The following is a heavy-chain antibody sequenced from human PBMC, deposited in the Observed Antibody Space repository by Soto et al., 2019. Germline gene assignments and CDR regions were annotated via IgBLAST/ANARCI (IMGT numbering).Heavy chain of an antibody. CDR1: GFTFSSYS. CDR3: AKDPLGIAAAGDYYYGMDV. D-gene: IGHD6-13*01. CDR2: ISGIGGSA. V-gene: IGHV3-23*01. J-gene: IGHJ6*02. Sequence: GGSLRLSCAASGFTFSSYSMNWVRQAPGKGLEWFLVISGIGGSAYYVDSVKGRFTISRDNSKNTLYLQMNSLRAEDTAVYYCAKDPLGIAAAGDYYYGMDVWGQGTTVTVSS.